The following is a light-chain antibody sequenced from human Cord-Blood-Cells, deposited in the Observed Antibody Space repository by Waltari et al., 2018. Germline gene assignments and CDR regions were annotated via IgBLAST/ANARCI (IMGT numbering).Light chain of an antibody. CDR3: QSYDSSLSGRV. Sequence: QSVPTQSTSVSEAPVQRVTLFCTRTSTIIRLWYDVHWYQQLPGTAPKLLIYGNSNRPSGVPDRFSGSKSGTSASLAITGLQAEDEADYYCQSYDSSLSGRVFGGGTKLTVL. CDR1: STIIRLWYD. V-gene: IGLV1-40*01. J-gene: IGLJ3*02. CDR2: GNS.